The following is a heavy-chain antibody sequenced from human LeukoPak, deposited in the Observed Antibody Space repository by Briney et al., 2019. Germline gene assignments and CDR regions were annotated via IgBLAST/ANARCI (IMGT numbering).Heavy chain of an antibody. CDR1: GYTFTSYG. J-gene: IGHJ4*02. D-gene: IGHD6-13*01. CDR2: ISAYNGNT. CDR3: ARDRSGYGTSPVPVDY. Sequence: GASVKVSCKASGYTFTSYGISWVRQAPGQGLEWMGWISAYNGNTNYAQKLQGRVTMTTDTSTSTAYMELRSLRSDDTAVYYCARDRSGYGTSPVPVDYWGQGTLVTVSS. V-gene: IGHV1-18*01.